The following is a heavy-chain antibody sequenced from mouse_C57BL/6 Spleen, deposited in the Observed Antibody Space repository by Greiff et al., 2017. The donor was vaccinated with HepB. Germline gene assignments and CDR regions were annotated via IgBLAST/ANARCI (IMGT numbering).Heavy chain of an antibody. CDR3: TTCYGNYAYFDY. Sequence: VQLQQSGAELVRPGASVKLSCTASGFNIKDYYMHWVKQRPEQGLEWIGRIDPEDGDTEYAPKFQGKATMTADTSSNTAYLQLSSLTSEDTAVYYCTTCYGNYAYFDYGAKAPLSQSPQ. D-gene: IGHD2-1*01. V-gene: IGHV14-1*01. CDR2: IDPEDGDT. J-gene: IGHJ2*01. CDR1: GFNIKDYY.